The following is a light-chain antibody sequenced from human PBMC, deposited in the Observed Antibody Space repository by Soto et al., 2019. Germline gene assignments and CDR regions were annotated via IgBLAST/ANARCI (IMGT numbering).Light chain of an antibody. J-gene: IGLJ3*02. CDR3: CAYAGSGTVV. CDR1: SSDVGSYNL. CDR2: EAT. V-gene: IGLV2-23*01. Sequence: QSALTQPASVSGSPEQSITISCTGTSSDVGSYNLVSWYQQHPGKAPKVMIYEATKRPSGVSNRFSGSKSGNTASLTISELQAEDEADYYCCAYAGSGTVVFGGGTKLTVL.